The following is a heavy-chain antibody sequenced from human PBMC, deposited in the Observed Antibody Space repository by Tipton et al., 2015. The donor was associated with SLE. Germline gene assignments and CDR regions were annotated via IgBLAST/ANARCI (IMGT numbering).Heavy chain of an antibody. V-gene: IGHV3-48*03. CDR3: ARDRRWEYYYGIDV. J-gene: IGHJ6*02. Sequence: SLRLSCAASGFTFDNYEMNWVRQAPGQGLEWVSYISDSGTIMSYADSVKGRFTVSRDNAKKSLYLQLDSLRADDTAVYYCARDRRWEYYYGIDVWGQGTTVTVTS. CDR2: ISDSGTIM. D-gene: IGHD4-23*01. CDR1: GFTFDNYE.